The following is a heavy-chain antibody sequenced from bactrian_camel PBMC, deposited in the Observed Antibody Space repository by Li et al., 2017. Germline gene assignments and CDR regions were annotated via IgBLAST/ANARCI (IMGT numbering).Heavy chain of an antibody. V-gene: IGHV3S26*01. CDR1: GYTSSPYC. CDR3: AAHRFSGGCYVTLSRYDYAY. CDR2: IGSDGST. D-gene: IGHD2*01. J-gene: IGHJ4*01. Sequence: HVQLVESGGGLVQPGGSLRLSCAASGYTSSPYCMAWFRQAPGKEREGVAAIGSDGSTRYTDSVKARFTISKDNAKNTLYLQMNSLKPEDTAMYYCAAHRFSGGCYVTLSRYDYAYWGQGTQVTVS.